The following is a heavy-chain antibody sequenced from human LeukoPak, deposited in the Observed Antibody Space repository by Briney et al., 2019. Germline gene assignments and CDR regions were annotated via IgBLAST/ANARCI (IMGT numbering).Heavy chain of an antibody. V-gene: IGHV3-7*01. CDR1: GFTFSNYW. CDR3: AGLDTIMVRDAGY. J-gene: IGHJ4*02. CDR2: IRKDANDE. D-gene: IGHD5-18*01. Sequence: PSGSLRLSCAASGFTFSNYWMSWVRQAPGKGLEWVANIRKDANDEYYVDSVKGRFTISRDNAKNSLYLQMNSLRAEDTAVYYCAGLDTIMVRDAGYWGQGTLVILSS.